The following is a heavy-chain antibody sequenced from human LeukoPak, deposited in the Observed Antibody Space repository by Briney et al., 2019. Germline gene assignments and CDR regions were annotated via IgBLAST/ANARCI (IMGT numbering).Heavy chain of an antibody. V-gene: IGHV4-59*01. CDR3: ARGGYYDSSGYYYVGYFQH. D-gene: IGHD3-22*01. J-gene: IGHJ1*01. CDR2: IYYSGST. Sequence: PSETLSLTCTVSGGSTSSYYWSWIRQPPGKGLEWIGYIYYSGSTNYNPSLKSRVTISVDTSKNQFSLKLSSVTAADTAVYYCARGGYYDSSGYYYVGYFQHWGQGTLVTVSS. CDR1: GGSTSSYY.